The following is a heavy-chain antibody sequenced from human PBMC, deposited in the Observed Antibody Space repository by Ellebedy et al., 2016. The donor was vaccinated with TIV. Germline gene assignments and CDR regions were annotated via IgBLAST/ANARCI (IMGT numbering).Heavy chain of an antibody. V-gene: IGHV3-30*03. Sequence: PGGSLRPSCAASGFTFSRSGMHWVRQAPGKGLEWVAVISYDGSNKYYADSVKGRFTISRDNSKNSLYLQMNSLRVEATAVYYCARAYISGVDYFDYWGQGTLVTVSS. CDR1: GFTFSRSG. CDR3: ARAYISGVDYFDY. J-gene: IGHJ4*02. D-gene: IGHD3-22*01. CDR2: ISYDGSNK.